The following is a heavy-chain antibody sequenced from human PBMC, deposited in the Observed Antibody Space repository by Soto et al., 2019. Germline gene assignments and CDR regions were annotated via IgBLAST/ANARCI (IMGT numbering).Heavy chain of an antibody. Sequence: SETLSLTCTVSGDSISSPDYYWSWIRQAPGKGLELIGYVYYRGSTYYTPSFESRVSISIDTSKNQFSLRLTYVTAADSAVYFCARVTFTPNWFDSWGQGILLTVSS. J-gene: IGHJ5*01. CDR2: VYYRGST. CDR1: GDSISSPDYY. V-gene: IGHV4-30-4*01. CDR3: ARVTFTPNWFDS. D-gene: IGHD3-16*01.